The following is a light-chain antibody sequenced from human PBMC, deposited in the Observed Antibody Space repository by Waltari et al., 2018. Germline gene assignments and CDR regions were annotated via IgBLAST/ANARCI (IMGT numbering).Light chain of an antibody. CDR3: QEWDSGDAGV. CDR1: DLETKY. CDR2: QDV. V-gene: IGLV3-1*01. Sequence: SYDLTQSPSVSVSPGQTASITCSGDDLETKYVCCYQQKPGQSPVLVIYQDVRRHAEIPERRSGSNSGATAPLPISGTQHIEESDYSCQEWDSGDAGVFGTGPKVTVL. J-gene: IGLJ1*01.